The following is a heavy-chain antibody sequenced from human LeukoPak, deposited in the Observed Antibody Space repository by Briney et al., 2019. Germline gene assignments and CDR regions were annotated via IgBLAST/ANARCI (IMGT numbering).Heavy chain of an antibody. Sequence: GGSLRLSCAAFGSTFSSYGMHWVRQTPGKGLEWVAFIRHDGSYQQYADSVKGRFTVSRDNSKDMVYLQMNSLRTEDTAVYYCAKNRDSSDYPRDFDFWGQGTLVTVSS. CDR3: AKNRDSSDYPRDFDF. CDR2: IRHDGSYQ. D-gene: IGHD3-22*01. CDR1: GSTFSSYG. J-gene: IGHJ4*02. V-gene: IGHV3-30*02.